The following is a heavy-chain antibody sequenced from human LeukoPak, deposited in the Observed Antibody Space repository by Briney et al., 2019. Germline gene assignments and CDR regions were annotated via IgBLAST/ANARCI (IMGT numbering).Heavy chain of an antibody. CDR3: ARDPTESCTGGVCYNWFDP. V-gene: IGHV3-7*01. Sequence: GGSLRLSCAASGFTFSSYWMSWVRQAPGKGLEWVANIKQDGSEKYYVDSVKGRFTISRDNAKNSLYLQMNSLRAEDTAVYYCARDPTESCTGGVCYNWFDPWGQGTLVTVSS. D-gene: IGHD2-8*02. CDR2: IKQDGSEK. CDR1: GFTFSSYW. J-gene: IGHJ5*02.